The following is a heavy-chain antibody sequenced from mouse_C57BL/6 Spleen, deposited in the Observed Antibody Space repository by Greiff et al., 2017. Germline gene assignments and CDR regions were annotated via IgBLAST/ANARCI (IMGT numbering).Heavy chain of an antibody. D-gene: IGHD2-5*01. Sequence: VQRVESGAELVRPGASVTLSCKASGYTFTDYEMHWVKQTPVHGLEWIGAIDPETGGTAYNQKFKGKAILTADKSSSTAYMELRSLTSEDSAVYYCTRESYSNLYYFDYWGQGTTLTVSS. CDR1: GYTFTDYE. J-gene: IGHJ2*01. CDR2: IDPETGGT. V-gene: IGHV1-15*01. CDR3: TRESYSNLYYFDY.